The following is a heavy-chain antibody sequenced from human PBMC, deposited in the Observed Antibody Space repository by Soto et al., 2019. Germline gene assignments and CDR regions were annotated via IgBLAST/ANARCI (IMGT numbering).Heavy chain of an antibody. J-gene: IGHJ5*02. CDR1: GDSLSSGRYY. CDR2: IYHVGTS. Sequence: SETLSLTCTVSGDSLSSGRYYWTWLRQPPGKGLEWNGYIYHVGTSKYNPSLNRRATISLDTSKSQLSLRLRSVTAADTAVYFCARESIVGDTKFDPWGHGTLVTLSS. D-gene: IGHD1-26*01. V-gene: IGHV4-61*01. CDR3: ARESIVGDTKFDP.